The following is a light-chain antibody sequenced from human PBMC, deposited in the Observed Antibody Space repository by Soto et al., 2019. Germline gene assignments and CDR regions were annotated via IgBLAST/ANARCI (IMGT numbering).Light chain of an antibody. Sequence: QSALTQPPSASGSPGQSVSISCTGTSSDIGAYNFVSWYQQHPGKAPRLMIYGVSKRPSGVPDRFSGSKSGNTASLTVSGLQAEDEADYCCSSYAGSNNYVVFGGGTKLTVL. CDR3: SSYAGSNNYVV. CDR1: SSDIGAYNF. V-gene: IGLV2-8*01. CDR2: GVS. J-gene: IGLJ2*01.